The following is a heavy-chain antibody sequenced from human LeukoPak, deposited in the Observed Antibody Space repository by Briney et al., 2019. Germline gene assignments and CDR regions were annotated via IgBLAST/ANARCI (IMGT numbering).Heavy chain of an antibody. J-gene: IGHJ4*02. CDR1: GXSISSSSYY. CDR2: IYYSGDT. V-gene: IGHV4-39*07. D-gene: IGHD2-8*02. Sequence: PSETLSLTCTVSGXSISSSSYYWGWIRQPPGKGLEWIGSIYYSGDTYYNPSLKSRVTISVDTSKNQFSLKLSSVTTADTAVYYCARYLAGGPFDYWGQGTLVTVSS. CDR3: ARYLAGGPFDY.